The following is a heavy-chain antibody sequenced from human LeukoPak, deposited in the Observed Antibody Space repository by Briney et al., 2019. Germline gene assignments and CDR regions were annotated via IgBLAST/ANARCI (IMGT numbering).Heavy chain of an antibody. CDR2: MNPYSGHT. CDR3: ARGTVIDH. D-gene: IGHD2/OR15-2a*01. J-gene: IGHJ4*02. CDR1: GYTFTIYE. Sequence: ASVKVSCKASGYTFTIYEINWVRQATGQGLEWVGWMNPYSGHTDYAAKFQGRVTMTRNTSINAAYLELNSLRSEDAAVYYCARGTVIDHWGQGTLVAVSS. V-gene: IGHV1-8*01.